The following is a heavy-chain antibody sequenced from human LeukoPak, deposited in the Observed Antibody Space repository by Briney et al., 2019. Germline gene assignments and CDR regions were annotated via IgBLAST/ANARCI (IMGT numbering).Heavy chain of an antibody. J-gene: IGHJ4*02. CDR1: GFTFSLYW. D-gene: IGHD6-19*01. CDR2: IKEDGSEK. CDR3: AREGDSGWYYYLGY. V-gene: IGHV3-7*01. Sequence: GGSLRLSCAASGFTFSLYWMSWVRQAPGKGLEWVANIKEDGSEKNYVDSVEGRFTISRDNAKNSLYLQMTSLRAEDTAVYYCAREGDSGWYYYLGYWGQGTLVTVSS.